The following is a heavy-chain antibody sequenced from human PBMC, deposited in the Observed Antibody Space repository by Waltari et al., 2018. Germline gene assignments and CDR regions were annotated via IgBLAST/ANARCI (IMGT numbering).Heavy chain of an antibody. CDR2: IIPIFGTA. D-gene: IGHD1-1*01. J-gene: IGHJ4*02. CDR1: GGTFSSYA. Sequence: QVQLVQSGAEVKKPGSSVKVSCKASGGTFSSYAISWVRQAPGQGLEWMGGIIPIFGTANYAQKFQGRVTITADESTSTAYMELSSLRSEDTAVYYCARGDNWNPGGDPYYFDYWGQGTLVTVSS. V-gene: IGHV1-69*12. CDR3: ARGDNWNPGGDPYYFDY.